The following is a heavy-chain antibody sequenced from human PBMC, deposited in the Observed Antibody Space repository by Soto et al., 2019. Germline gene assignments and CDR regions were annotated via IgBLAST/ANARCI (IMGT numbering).Heavy chain of an antibody. J-gene: IGHJ6*04. CDR2: ISSSSNTI. D-gene: IGHD2-2*01. V-gene: IGHV3-48*01. CDR1: GFTCSGYN. CDR3: ARGGYCSSTNCYRTSSVDV. Sequence: GGSLRLSCAASGFTCSGYNMNWVRQAPGKGLEWVSYISSSSNTIYYADSVKGRFTISRDNSKNSLYLQMISLRAEDTAVYYCARGGYCSSTNCYRTSSVDVWGKGTTVTVSS.